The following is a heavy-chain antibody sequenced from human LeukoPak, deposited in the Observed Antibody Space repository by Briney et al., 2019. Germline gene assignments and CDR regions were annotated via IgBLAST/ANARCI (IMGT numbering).Heavy chain of an antibody. V-gene: IGHV4-4*09. J-gene: IGHJ3*02. CDR2: IYTTGRT. CDR3: AKILGSGVWYGFDI. D-gene: IGHD7-27*01. Sequence: SETLSLTCSVSGGSVNSYYWSWIRQPPGKGLEWIGYIYTTGRTNYNPSLKSRVTISVDTSKNQFSLKLSSVTAVDTAVYYCAKILGSGVWYGFDIWGQGTMVTVSS. CDR1: GGSVNSYY.